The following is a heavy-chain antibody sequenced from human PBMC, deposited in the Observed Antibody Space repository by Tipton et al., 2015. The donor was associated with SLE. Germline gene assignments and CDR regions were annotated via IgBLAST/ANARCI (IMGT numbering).Heavy chain of an antibody. J-gene: IGHJ6*03. CDR2: ISSSSSSTI. Sequence: SLRLSCAASGFTFSSYSMNWVRQAPGKGLEWVSYISSSSSSTIYYADSVKGRFTISRDNAKNTLYLQMNSLRVEDTAVYYCARDRAAQYYSYYYMDVWGKGTTVTISS. V-gene: IGHV3-48*04. CDR1: GFTFSSYS. CDR3: ARDRAAQYYSYYYMDV. D-gene: IGHD6-25*01.